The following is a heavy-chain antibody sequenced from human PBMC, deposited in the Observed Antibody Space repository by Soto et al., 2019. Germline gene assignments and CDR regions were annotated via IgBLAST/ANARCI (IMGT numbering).Heavy chain of an antibody. CDR2: IYYSGST. J-gene: IGHJ4*02. Sequence: QLQLQESGPGLVKPSETLSLTCTVSGGSISSSSYYWGWIRQPPGKGLEWIGSIYYSGSTYYNPSLKSRVTISVDTSKNQFALKLSSVTAADTAVYYCASRGSEHDYGDYVPFDYWGQGTLVTVSS. CDR3: ASRGSEHDYGDYVPFDY. D-gene: IGHD4-17*01. CDR1: GGSISSSSYY. V-gene: IGHV4-39*01.